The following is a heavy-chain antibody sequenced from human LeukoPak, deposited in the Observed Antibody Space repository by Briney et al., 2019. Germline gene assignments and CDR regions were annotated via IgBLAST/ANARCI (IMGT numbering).Heavy chain of an antibody. J-gene: IGHJ4*02. CDR1: GFTFSGYE. D-gene: IGHD2-15*01. V-gene: IGHV3-48*03. Sequence: GGSLRLSCAASGFTFSGYEMNWVRQAPGKGLEWVSYISSSGTTIYYADSVKGRFTISRDNAKNSLYLQMNSLRAEDTAVYYCARKFCSGGSCYYYFDYWGPGTLVTVSS. CDR3: ARKFCSGGSCYYYFDY. CDR2: ISSSGTTI.